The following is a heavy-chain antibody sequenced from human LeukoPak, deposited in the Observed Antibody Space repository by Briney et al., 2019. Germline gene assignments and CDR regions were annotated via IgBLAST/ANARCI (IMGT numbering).Heavy chain of an antibody. CDR3: ARGGRGYSYGYQLDY. Sequence: LSETLPLTCAVYGGSFSGYYWSWIRQPPGKGLEWTGYIYYSGSTNYNPSLKSRVTISVDTSKNQFSLKLSSVTAADTAVYYCARGGRGYSYGYQLDYWGQGTLVTVSS. V-gene: IGHV4-59*01. CDR2: IYYSGST. D-gene: IGHD5-18*01. J-gene: IGHJ4*02. CDR1: GGSFSGYY.